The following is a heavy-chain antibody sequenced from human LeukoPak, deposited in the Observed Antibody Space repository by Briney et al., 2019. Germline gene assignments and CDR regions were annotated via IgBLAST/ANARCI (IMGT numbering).Heavy chain of an antibody. V-gene: IGHV1-69*04. J-gene: IGHJ5*02. CDR3: ATEGIAAAGTRWFDP. CDR1: GGTFSSYA. D-gene: IGHD6-13*01. Sequence: SVKVSCKASGGTFSSYAISWVRQAPGQGLEWMGRIIPILGIANYAQKFQGRVTITADKSTSTAYIELSSLRSEDTAVYYCATEGIAAAGTRWFDPWGQGTLVTVSS. CDR2: IIPILGIA.